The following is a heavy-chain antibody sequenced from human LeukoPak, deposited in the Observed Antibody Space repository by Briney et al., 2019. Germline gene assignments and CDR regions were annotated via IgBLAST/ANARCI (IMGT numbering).Heavy chain of an antibody. V-gene: IGHV3-7*03. CDR2: INHNGNVN. CDR1: GFTFSTSW. CDR3: ARGGGLDV. Sequence: GGSLRLSCAASGFTFSTSWMNWARQAPGKGLEWVASINHNGNVNYYVDSVKGRFTISRDNAKNSLYLQMSNLRAEDTAVYFCARGGGLDVWGQGATVTVSS. J-gene: IGHJ6*02. D-gene: IGHD3-16*01.